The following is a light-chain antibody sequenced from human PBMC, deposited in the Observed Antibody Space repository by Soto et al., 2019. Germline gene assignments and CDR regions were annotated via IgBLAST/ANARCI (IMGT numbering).Light chain of an antibody. V-gene: IGLV1-51*01. Sequence: QSVLTQPPSVSAAPGQKVIISCSGSTSNIGNDYVSWFQQLPGTVPKLLIYDNNKRPSGIPDRFSGSKSGTSATLGITGLQTGDEADYYCGTWDSSLSTFVFGTGTKVTVL. CDR1: TSNIGNDY. CDR2: DNN. J-gene: IGLJ1*01. CDR3: GTWDSSLSTFV.